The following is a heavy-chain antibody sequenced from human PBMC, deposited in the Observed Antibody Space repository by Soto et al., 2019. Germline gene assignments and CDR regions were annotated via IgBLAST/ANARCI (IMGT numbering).Heavy chain of an antibody. V-gene: IGHV1-18*01. CDR1: CYTFTSYG. Sequence: XSVKDSCKASCYTFTSYGISWVRQAPGQXXXXXXXXRXXXGNXXNEXXXXXXVKXXXXXXXSTAYIELRRLRSDDTAVYYCARDSPPVDYWGQGTMVTVYS. J-gene: IGHJ4*02. CDR2: XRXXXGNX. CDR3: ARDSPPVDY.